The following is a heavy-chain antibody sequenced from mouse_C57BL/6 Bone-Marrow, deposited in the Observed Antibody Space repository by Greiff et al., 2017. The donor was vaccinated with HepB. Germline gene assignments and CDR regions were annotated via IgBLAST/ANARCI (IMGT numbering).Heavy chain of an antibody. V-gene: IGHV1-80*01. Sequence: QVQLKESGAELVKPGASVKISCKASGYAFSSYWMNWVKQRPGKGLEWIGQIYPGDGDTNYNGKFKGKATLTADKSSSTAYMQLSSLTSEDSAVYFCARRGYPYYAMDYWGQGTSVTVSS. D-gene: IGHD3-2*02. CDR3: ARRGYPYYAMDY. CDR2: IYPGDGDT. CDR1: GYAFSSYW. J-gene: IGHJ4*01.